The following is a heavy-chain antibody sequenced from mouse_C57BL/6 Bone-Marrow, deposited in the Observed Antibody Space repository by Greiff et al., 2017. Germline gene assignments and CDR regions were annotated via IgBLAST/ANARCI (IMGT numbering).Heavy chain of an antibody. V-gene: IGHV1-26*01. CDR1: GYTFTDYY. CDR3: ARDPDGFDY. J-gene: IGHJ2*01. Sequence: VQLQQSGPELVKPGASVQISCKASGYTFTDYYMNWVKQSHGKSLEWIGDINPNNGGTSYNQKFKGKATLTVDKSSSTAYMELRSLTSEDSAVYYCARDPDGFDYWGQGTTLTVSS. D-gene: IGHD2-3*01. CDR2: INPNNGGT.